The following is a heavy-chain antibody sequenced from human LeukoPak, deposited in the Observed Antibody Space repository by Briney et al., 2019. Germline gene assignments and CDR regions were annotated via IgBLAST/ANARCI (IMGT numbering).Heavy chain of an antibody. Sequence: ASVKVSCKASGYTFTGYYMHWVRQAPGQGFEWMGWINPNSGGTNYAQKFQGRVTMTRDTSISTAYMELSRLRSDDTAVYYCARVGSDNGGFDYWGQGTLVTVSS. V-gene: IGHV1-2*02. J-gene: IGHJ4*02. CDR1: GYTFTGYY. CDR2: INPNSGGT. D-gene: IGHD1-1*01. CDR3: ARVGSDNGGFDY.